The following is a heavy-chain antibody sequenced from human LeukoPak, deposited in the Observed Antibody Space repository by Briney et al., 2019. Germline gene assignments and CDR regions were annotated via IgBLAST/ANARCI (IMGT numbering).Heavy chain of an antibody. V-gene: IGHV4-34*01. D-gene: IGHD3-10*01. Sequence: SETLSLTCAVYGGSFSGYYWSWIRQPPGKGLEWIDEINHSGSTNYNPSLKSRVTILLDTSKNQFSLNLSSVTAADAAVYYCARRPRGVIIKTWFDSWGQGTLVTVSS. J-gene: IGHJ5*01. CDR2: INHSGST. CDR1: GGSFSGYY. CDR3: ARRPRGVIIKTWFDS.